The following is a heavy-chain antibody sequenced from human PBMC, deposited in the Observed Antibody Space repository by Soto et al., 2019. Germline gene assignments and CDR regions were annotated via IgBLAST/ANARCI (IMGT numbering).Heavy chain of an antibody. CDR3: ARVPVKVAAGTAWLDP. D-gene: IGHD6-13*01. CDR2: IKEDGSEK. CDR1: GFTFRKYW. J-gene: IGHJ5*02. Sequence: EVQVVESGGGLVQPGGSLRLSCAASGFTFRKYWMSWVRQAPGKGLEWVANIKEDGSEKYYVDSVKGRFTISRDNAKNSLYLQMNSLRAEDTAVYYCARVPVKVAAGTAWLDPWGQGTLVTVSS. V-gene: IGHV3-7*01.